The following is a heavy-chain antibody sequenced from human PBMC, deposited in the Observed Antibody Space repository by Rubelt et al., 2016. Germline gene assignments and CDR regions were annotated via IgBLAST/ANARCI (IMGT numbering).Heavy chain of an antibody. CDR1: GYTFTSYV. CDR3: ARGRGDGYLHLDY. Sequence: QVQLVQSGSELKKPGASVKVSCKASGYTFTSYVMHWVRQAPGQGLEWLGWINTITETPTYAQGFTGRFVLSLDTLVQQAYLLDTSLRPWDTAMSYCARGRGDGYLHLDYWGQGSPVTVSS. CDR2: INTITETP. J-gene: IGHJ4*02. V-gene: IGHV7-4-1*02. D-gene: IGHD5-24*01.